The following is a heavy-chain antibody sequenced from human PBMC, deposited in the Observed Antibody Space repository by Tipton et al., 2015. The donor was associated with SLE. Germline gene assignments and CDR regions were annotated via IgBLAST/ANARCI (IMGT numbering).Heavy chain of an antibody. D-gene: IGHD2-8*02. Sequence: TLSLTCAVYGGSFSSYYWSWIRQPPGKGLEWIGYIYYSGNTHYNPSLKSRVSISVDTSKNQFSLKLSSVTAADAAVYYCARVGVYGLGTNYYYYMDVWGKGTTVTVSS. CDR3: ARVGVYGLGTNYYYYMDV. V-gene: IGHV4-34*09. CDR2: IYYSGNT. CDR1: GGSFSSYY. J-gene: IGHJ6*03.